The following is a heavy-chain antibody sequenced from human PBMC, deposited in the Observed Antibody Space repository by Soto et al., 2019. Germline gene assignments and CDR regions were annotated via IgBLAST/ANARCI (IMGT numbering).Heavy chain of an antibody. D-gene: IGHD2-15*01. CDR1: GFTFSHAW. Sequence: GGSLRLSCTASGFTFSHAWMHWVRQAPGKGLEWVGHIKTKTDGATTDYAAAVKDRFTISRDDSKNTLYLQMNSLKAEDTAMYYCARSVVMHSFVLDVWGQGTTVTVSS. J-gene: IGHJ6*02. V-gene: IGHV3-15*07. CDR3: ARSVVMHSFVLDV. CDR2: IKTKTDGATT.